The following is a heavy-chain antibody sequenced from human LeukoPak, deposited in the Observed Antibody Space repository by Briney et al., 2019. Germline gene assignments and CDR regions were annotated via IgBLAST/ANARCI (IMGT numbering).Heavy chain of an antibody. D-gene: IGHD6-19*01. Sequence: SETLSLTCSVSGGSISSTRYYWGWIRQPPGKGLEWIGEINPSGSTNYNPSLKSRVTISVDTSKNQFSLKLSSVTAADTAVYYCARSRYSSGWYRYYFDYWGQGTLVTVSS. CDR1: GGSISSTRYY. J-gene: IGHJ4*02. V-gene: IGHV4-39*07. CDR3: ARSRYSSGWYRYYFDY. CDR2: INPSGST.